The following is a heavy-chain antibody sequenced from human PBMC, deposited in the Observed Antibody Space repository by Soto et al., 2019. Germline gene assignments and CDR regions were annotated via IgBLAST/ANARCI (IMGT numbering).Heavy chain of an antibody. CDR3: ARDYPNMIVVVIIGSFDY. J-gene: IGHJ4*02. CDR1: GFTFYDYG. CDR2: INWNGGST. Sequence: GGSLRLSCAASGFTFYDYGMNWVRQAPGKGLEWVSGINWNGGSTGYADSVKGRFTISRDNAKNSLYLQMNSLRAEDTALYYCARDYPNMIVVVIIGSFDYWGQGTLVTVSS. D-gene: IGHD3-22*01. V-gene: IGHV3-20*04.